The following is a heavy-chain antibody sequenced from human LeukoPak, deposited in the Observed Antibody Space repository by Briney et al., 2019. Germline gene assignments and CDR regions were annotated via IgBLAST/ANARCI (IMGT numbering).Heavy chain of an antibody. CDR1: GYTFTSYY. V-gene: IGHV1-46*01. CDR2: INPSGGST. Sequence: ASVKVSCKASGYTFTSYYMHWVRHAPAQGLEWMGIINPSGGSTSYAQKFQGRVTMTRDMSTSTVYMELSSLRSEDTAVYYCARGGTTVYFDYWGQGTLVTVSS. CDR3: ARGGTTVYFDY. D-gene: IGHD4-17*01. J-gene: IGHJ4*02.